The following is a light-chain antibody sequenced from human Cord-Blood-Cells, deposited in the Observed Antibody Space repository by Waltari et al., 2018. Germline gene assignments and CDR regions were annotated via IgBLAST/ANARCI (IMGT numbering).Light chain of an antibody. CDR1: SSDVGGYNY. CDR2: DVS. J-gene: IGLJ3*02. V-gene: IGLV2-14*03. Sequence: QSALTQPASVSGSHGQSITISCTGTSSDVGGYNYVPWYQQHPGKAPKLRIYDVSNRPSGVSNRFSGSKSGNTASLTISGLQAEDEADYYCSSYTSSSTWVFGGGTKLTVL. CDR3: SSYTSSSTWV.